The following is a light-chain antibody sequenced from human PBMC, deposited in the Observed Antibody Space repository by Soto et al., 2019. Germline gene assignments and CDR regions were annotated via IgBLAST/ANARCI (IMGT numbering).Light chain of an antibody. Sequence: QSVLTQPASVSGSPGQSITISCTGTSSDVGGYNYVSWYQQHPGKAPKLMIYDVSNRPSGVSNRFSGSKSGNTASLTISGLQAEDEADYYCSSYTSSRTKVFGTVTEVTV. CDR2: DVS. V-gene: IGLV2-14*01. CDR3: SSYTSSRTKV. J-gene: IGLJ1*01. CDR1: SSDVGGYNY.